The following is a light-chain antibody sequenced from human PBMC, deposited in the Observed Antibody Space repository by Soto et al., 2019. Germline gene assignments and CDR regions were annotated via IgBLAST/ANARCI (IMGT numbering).Light chain of an antibody. CDR2: ENN. CDR1: SSNIGNNY. J-gene: IGLJ3*02. Sequence: QSVLTQPPSVSVAPGQKVTISCSGSSSNIGNNYVSWYQQLPGTAPKLLIYENNKRPSGIPDRFSGSKSGTSATLGITGLQTGDEADYYCGTWDSSLVWVFGGGTKLTVL. CDR3: GTWDSSLVWV. V-gene: IGLV1-51*02.